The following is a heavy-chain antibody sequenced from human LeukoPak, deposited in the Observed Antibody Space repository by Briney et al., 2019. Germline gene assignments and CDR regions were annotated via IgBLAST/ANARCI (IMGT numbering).Heavy chain of an antibody. V-gene: IGHV4-38-2*01. CDR2: IYQTGST. CDR1: GYSISSGYH. Sequence: SETLSLTCAVSGYSISSGYHWAWIRRPPGKGLEWIGHIYQTGSTYYNPSLRSRVTISVDTSKNDFSLELTSVTAADMADYYCARGVKTGTTLRHFDYWGQGVLVTVSS. J-gene: IGHJ4*02. CDR3: ARGVKTGTTLRHFDY. D-gene: IGHD1-1*01.